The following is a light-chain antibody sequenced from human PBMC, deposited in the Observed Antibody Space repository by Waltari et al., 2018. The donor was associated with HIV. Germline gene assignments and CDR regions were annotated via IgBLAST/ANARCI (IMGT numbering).Light chain of an antibody. CDR3: HVWNSTSDLGV. Sequence: SSVLTPPPSVSVAPGQTARLPWGGPNIGSKSWHWYQQRPGQAPVLVVYDDRVRPSGIPDRFSGSNSGNTATLTISRVEAGDEADYYCHVWNSTSDLGVFGGGTQLTVL. V-gene: IGLV3-21*02. CDR2: DDR. CDR1: NIGSKS. J-gene: IGLJ7*01.